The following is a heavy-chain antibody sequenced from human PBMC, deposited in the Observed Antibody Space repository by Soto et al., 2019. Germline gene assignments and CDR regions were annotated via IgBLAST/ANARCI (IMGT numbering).Heavy chain of an antibody. J-gene: IGHJ4*02. D-gene: IGHD3-10*01. Sequence: ASVKVSCKASGYTFTSYAMHWVRQAPGQRLEWMGWINAGNGNTKYSQKFQGRVTITRDTSASTAYMELSSLRSEDTAVYYCARDRATMVRGAPGYWGQGTLVTVSS. CDR1: GYTFTSYA. CDR3: ARDRATMVRGAPGY. V-gene: IGHV1-3*01. CDR2: INAGNGNT.